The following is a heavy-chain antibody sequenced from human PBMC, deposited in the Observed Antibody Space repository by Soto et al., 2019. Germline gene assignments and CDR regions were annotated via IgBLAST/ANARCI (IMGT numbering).Heavy chain of an antibody. V-gene: IGHV3-66*01. CDR3: ARGGSGSDWDYYGMDV. J-gene: IGHJ6*02. CDR2: IYSGGTT. Sequence: EVQLVESGGGLVQPGGSLRLSCAGSALTASKNYMSWVRQPPGKGLEWVSVIYSGGTTYYADAVKDRFSISRDNSKSTLYLQTDTLRAGDTAVYYCARGGSGSDWDYYGMDVWGQGTTVTVSS. D-gene: IGHD3-10*01. CDR1: ALTASKNY.